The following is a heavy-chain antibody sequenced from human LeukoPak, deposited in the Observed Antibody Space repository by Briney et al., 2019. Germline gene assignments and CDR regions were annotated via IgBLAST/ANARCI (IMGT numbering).Heavy chain of an antibody. CDR3: ARSGYSSGWYAGY. Sequence: SETLSLTCTVSGGSISSYYWSWIRQPPGKGLEWIGYIYYSGSTNYNPSLKSRVTISVDTSKNQSSLKLSSVTAADTAVYYCARSGYSSGWYAGYWGQGTLVTVSS. J-gene: IGHJ4*02. V-gene: IGHV4-59*01. CDR1: GGSISSYY. CDR2: IYYSGST. D-gene: IGHD6-19*01.